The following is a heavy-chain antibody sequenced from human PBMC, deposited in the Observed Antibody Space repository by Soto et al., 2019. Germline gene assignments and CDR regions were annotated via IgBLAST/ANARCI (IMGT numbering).Heavy chain of an antibody. D-gene: IGHD6-6*01. CDR2: IIPILGIA. J-gene: IGHJ6*03. CDR1: GGTFSSYT. CDR3: ASEPPSIAARLYYYYYYMDV. V-gene: IGHV1-69*02. Sequence: SVKVSCKASGGTFSSYTISWVRQAPGQGLEWMGRIIPILGIANYAQKFQGRVTITADKSTSTAYMELSSLRSEDTAVYYCASEPPSIAARLYYYYYYMDVWGKGTTVTVSS.